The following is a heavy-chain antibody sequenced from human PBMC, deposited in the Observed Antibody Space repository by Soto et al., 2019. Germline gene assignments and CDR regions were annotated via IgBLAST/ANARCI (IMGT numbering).Heavy chain of an antibody. CDR2: INPSGGST. CDR1: GYTFTSYY. Sequence: ASVKVSFKASGYTFTSYYMHWLRQAPGQGLEWMGIINPSGGSTSYAQKFQGRVTMTRDTSTSTVYMELSSLRSEDTAVYYCAREGLMNAFDIWGQGTMVTVSS. V-gene: IGHV1-46*01. J-gene: IGHJ3*02. CDR3: AREGLMNAFDI.